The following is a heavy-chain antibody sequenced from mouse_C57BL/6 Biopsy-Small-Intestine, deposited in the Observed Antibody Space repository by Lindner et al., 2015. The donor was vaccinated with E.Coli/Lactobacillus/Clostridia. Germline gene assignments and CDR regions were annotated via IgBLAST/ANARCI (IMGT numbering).Heavy chain of an antibody. CDR3: ARNYYDYDYFDY. D-gene: IGHD2-4*01. V-gene: IGHV1-61*01. J-gene: IGHJ2*01. Sequence: VQLQESGAELVRPGSSVKLSCKASGYTFTSYWMDWVKQRPGQGLEWIGNIYPSDSETHYNQKFKDKATLTVDKSSSTAYMQLSSLTSEDSAVYYCARNYYDYDYFDYWGQGTTLTVSS. CDR1: GYTFTSYW. CDR2: IYPSDSET.